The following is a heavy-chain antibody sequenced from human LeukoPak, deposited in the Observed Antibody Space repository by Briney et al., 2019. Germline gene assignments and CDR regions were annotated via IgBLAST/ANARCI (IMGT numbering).Heavy chain of an antibody. CDR3: AKDGSTSWYYGWFDP. Sequence: PGGSLRLSCAASGFTFSSYSMNWVRQAPGKGLEWVSSISSSSSYIYYADSVKGRFTISRDNAKNSLYLQTNSLRAEDTAVYYCAKDGSTSWYYGWFDPWGQGTLVTVSS. D-gene: IGHD6-13*01. V-gene: IGHV3-21*01. CDR2: ISSSSSYI. J-gene: IGHJ5*02. CDR1: GFTFSSYS.